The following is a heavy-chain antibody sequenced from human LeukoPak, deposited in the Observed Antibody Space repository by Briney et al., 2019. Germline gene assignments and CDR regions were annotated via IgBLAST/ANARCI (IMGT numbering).Heavy chain of an antibody. D-gene: IGHD4-11*01. CDR3: AAYSNYAYSFDP. CDR2: ISSSSRAT. V-gene: IGHV3-48*02. Sequence: GGSLRLSCTASGFTFSSYHMKWVRQAPGKGLEWVSYISSSSRATYYADSVKGRFTISRDNAKNSLYLQMNSLTDEDTAVYYCAAYSNYAYSFDPWGQGTLVTVSS. CDR1: GFTFSSYH. J-gene: IGHJ5*02.